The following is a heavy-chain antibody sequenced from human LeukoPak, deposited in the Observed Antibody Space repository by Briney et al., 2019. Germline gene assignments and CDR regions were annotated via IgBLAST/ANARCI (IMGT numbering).Heavy chain of an antibody. CDR3: ARDRGGKGSAIFF. CDR1: GYNFPSYG. CDR2: IRPHTGET. D-gene: IGHD2-2*01. J-gene: IGHJ4*02. Sequence: ASVKLSCKASGYNFPSYGINWVRQTPGQGLEWMGWIRPHTGETNSAQRFQDRVTMTTDTSTTTAYMELRSLRFDDTAVYYCARDRGGKGSAIFFWGQGSLVTVSS. V-gene: IGHV1-18*01.